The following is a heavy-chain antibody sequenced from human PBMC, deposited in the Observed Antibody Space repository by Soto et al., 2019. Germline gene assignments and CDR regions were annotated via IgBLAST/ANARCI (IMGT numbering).Heavy chain of an antibody. J-gene: IGHJ3*02. D-gene: IGHD6-19*01. CDR1: GGTFSSYT. CDR2: IIPILGIA. Sequence: QVQLVQSGAEVKKPGSSVKVSCKASGGTFSSYTISWVRQAPGQGLEWMGRIIPILGIAKYAQKFQGRVTITADKSTSTAYMELSSLRSEDTAVYYCAGLAVADVAFDICGQGTMVTVSS. CDR3: AGLAVADVAFDI. V-gene: IGHV1-69*02.